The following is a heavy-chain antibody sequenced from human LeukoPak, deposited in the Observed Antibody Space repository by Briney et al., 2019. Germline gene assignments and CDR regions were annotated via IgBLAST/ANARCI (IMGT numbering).Heavy chain of an antibody. CDR2: ISGSGGYT. D-gene: IGHD3-10*02. V-gene: IGHV3-23*01. J-gene: IGHJ6*04. CDR3: AELGITMIGGV. Sequence: PGGSLRLSCAGSGITFSSYGMSCVRQAPGKGLEWVSAISGSGGYTYYADSVKGRFTISRDNSKNTLYLQMNSLRAEDTAVYYCAELGITMIGGVWGKGTTVTISS. CDR1: GITFSSYG.